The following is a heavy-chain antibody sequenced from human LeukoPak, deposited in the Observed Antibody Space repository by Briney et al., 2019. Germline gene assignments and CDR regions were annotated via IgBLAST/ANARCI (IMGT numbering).Heavy chain of an antibody. V-gene: IGHV3-21*03. D-gene: IGHD5-18*01. Sequence: GGSLRLSCAASGFTFSSYSMNWVRQAPGKGLEWVSFISSSRSYIYYADSVKGRFTISRDNAKNSLYLQMNSLRAEDTAVYYCTTRHWIQLSLATDSWGQGTLVTVSS. CDR1: GFTFSSYS. J-gene: IGHJ5*01. CDR3: TTRHWIQLSLATDS. CDR2: ISSSRSYI.